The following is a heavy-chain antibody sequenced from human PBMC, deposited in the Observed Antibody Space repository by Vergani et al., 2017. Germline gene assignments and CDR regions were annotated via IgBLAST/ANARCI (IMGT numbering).Heavy chain of an antibody. CDR2: ISGSGGST. Sequence: EVQLLESGGGLVQPGGSLRLSCAASGFTFSSYAMSWVRQAPGKGLEWVSAISGSGGSTYYADSVKGRFTISRDNSKNTLYLQMNSLRAEDTAVYYCTTDTGQRWELPDAFDIWGQGTMVTVSS. V-gene: IGHV3-23*01. J-gene: IGHJ3*02. CDR3: TTDTGQRWELPDAFDI. CDR1: GFTFSSYA. D-gene: IGHD1-26*01.